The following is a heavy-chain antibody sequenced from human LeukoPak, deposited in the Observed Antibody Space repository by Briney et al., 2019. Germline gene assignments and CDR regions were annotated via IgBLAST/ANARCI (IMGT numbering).Heavy chain of an antibody. CDR3: ARDGGHTAMADYYYYYMDV. V-gene: IGHV7-4-1*02. D-gene: IGHD5-18*01. Sequence: ASVKVSCKASGYTFTCYAMNWVRQAPGQGLEWMGWINTNTGNPTYAQGFTGRFVFSLDTSVSTAYLQISNLKAEDTAVYYCARDGGHTAMADYYYYYMDVWGKGTTVTVSS. J-gene: IGHJ6*03. CDR2: INTNTGNP. CDR1: GYTFTCYA.